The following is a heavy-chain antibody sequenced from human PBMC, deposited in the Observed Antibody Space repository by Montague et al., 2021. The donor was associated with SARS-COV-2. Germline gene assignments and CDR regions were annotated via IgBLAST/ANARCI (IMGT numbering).Heavy chain of an antibody. D-gene: IGHD3-10*01. V-gene: IGHV3-30*18. Sequence: SRRLSWSASGFSFNNFGMHWVRQAPGKGLEWVAVISYDGSVKYYADFLRGRFSISKDNSKNTVYLQMNSLRPDNTAVYYCAKNRAIFWFGEGRESMDAWGQGTTVTVS. CDR2: ISYDGSVK. J-gene: IGHJ6*02. CDR1: GFSFNNFG. CDR3: AKNRAIFWFGEGRESMDA.